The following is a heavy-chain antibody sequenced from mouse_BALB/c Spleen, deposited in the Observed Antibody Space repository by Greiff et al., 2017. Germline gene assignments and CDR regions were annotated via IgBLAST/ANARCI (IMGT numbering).Heavy chain of an antibody. Sequence: EVKLVESGGDLVKPGGSLKLSCAASGFTFSSYGMSWVRQTPDKRLEWVATISSGGSYTYYPDSAKGRFTISRDNAKNTLYLQMSSLKSEDTAMYYCARQGLYDGYYDYWGQGTTLTVSS. V-gene: IGHV5-6*02. CDR3: ARQGLYDGYYDY. CDR2: ISSGGSYT. CDR1: GFTFSSYG. J-gene: IGHJ2*01. D-gene: IGHD2-3*01.